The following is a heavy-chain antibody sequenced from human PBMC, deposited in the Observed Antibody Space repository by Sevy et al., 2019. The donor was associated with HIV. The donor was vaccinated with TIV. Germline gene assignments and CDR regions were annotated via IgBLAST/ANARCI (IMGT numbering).Heavy chain of an antibody. V-gene: IGHV1-2*02. J-gene: IGHJ3*02. D-gene: IGHD3-22*01. CDR1: GYTFTGYY. CDR3: ARVRGPYYYDISGYYPLGYAFDI. CDR2: INPNSGGT. Sequence: ASVKVSCKASGYTFTGYYMHWVRQAPGQGLEWMGWINPNSGGTNYAQKFQGRVTMTRDTSISTAYMELSRLRSDDTAVYYCARVRGPYYYDISGYYPLGYAFDIWGQGTMVTVSS.